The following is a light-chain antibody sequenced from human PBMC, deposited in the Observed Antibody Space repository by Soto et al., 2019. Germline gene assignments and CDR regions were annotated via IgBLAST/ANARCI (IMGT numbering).Light chain of an antibody. J-gene: IGLJ1*01. CDR2: EVS. CDR3: ISYTSDDVRYV. V-gene: IGLV2-14*01. Sequence: QSDLNQPASVSGSPGQSITISCTGTSSDVGGYNYVSWYQQHPGKAPKLIVSEVSHRPSGVSNRFSGSKSGNTASLTISGLQSEDEADYYCISYTSDDVRYVFGTGTKLTVL. CDR1: SSDVGGYNY.